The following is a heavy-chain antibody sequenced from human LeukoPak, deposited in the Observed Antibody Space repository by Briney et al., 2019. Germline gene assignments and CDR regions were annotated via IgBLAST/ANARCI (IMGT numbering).Heavy chain of an antibody. Sequence: SETLSLTCTVSGGSISSYFWTWIRQPPGKGLEWMGYIYYSGSTNYNPSLKSRVTISVDTSKNQFSLNLSSVTAADTAVYYCARLSGRAGYCSGGSCYSWFDPWGQGTLVTVSS. J-gene: IGHJ5*02. CDR3: ARLSGRAGYCSGGSCYSWFDP. CDR2: IYYSGST. D-gene: IGHD2-15*01. CDR1: GGSISSYF. V-gene: IGHV4-59*08.